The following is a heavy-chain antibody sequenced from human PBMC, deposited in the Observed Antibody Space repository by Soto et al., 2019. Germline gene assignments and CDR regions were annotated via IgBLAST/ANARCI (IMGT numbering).Heavy chain of an antibody. D-gene: IGHD3-3*01. CDR1: GGSISSYY. Sequence: PSETLSLTCTVSGGSISSYYWSWIRQPPGKGLEWIGYIYYSGSTNYNPSLKSRVTISVDTSKNQFSLKLSSVTAADTAVYYCARGWAYDFLYYYYYMDVWGKGTTVTVSS. V-gene: IGHV4-59*01. J-gene: IGHJ6*03. CDR3: ARGWAYDFLYYYYYMDV. CDR2: IYYSGST.